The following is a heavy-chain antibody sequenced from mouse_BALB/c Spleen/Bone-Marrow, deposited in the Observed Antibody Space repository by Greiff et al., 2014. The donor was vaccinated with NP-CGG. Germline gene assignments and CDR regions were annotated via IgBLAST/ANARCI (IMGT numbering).Heavy chain of an antibody. CDR2: IYPGDGDT. CDR1: GYAISSYW. V-gene: IGHV1-80*01. Sequence: VNVVESGAELVRPGSSVKISCKASGYAISSYWMNWVKQRPGQGLEWIGQIYPGDGDTNYSGKFKGKATLTADKSSSTAYMQISSLTSEDSAVYFCARGRGWYLDYWGQGTTLTVSS. D-gene: IGHD2-3*01. CDR3: ARGRGWYLDY. J-gene: IGHJ2*01.